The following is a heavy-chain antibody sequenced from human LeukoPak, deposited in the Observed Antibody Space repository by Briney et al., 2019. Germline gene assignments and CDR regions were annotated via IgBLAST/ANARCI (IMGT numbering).Heavy chain of an antibody. D-gene: IGHD3-10*01. Sequence: SETLSLTCTVSGGSISTYYRSWIRQPPGKGLEWIGYIYYSGSTNSNPSLKSRVTISVDTSKNQFSLKPSSVTAADTAVYYCARRTYGSGSYYLDYWGQGTLVTVSS. CDR2: IYYSGST. CDR3: ARRTYGSGSYYLDY. V-gene: IGHV4-59*08. CDR1: GGSISTYY. J-gene: IGHJ4*02.